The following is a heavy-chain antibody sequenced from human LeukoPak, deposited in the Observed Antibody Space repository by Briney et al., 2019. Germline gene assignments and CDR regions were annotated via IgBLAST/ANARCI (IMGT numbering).Heavy chain of an antibody. CDR2: IWYDGSNK. V-gene: IGHV3-33*06. J-gene: IGHJ5*02. Sequence: GGSLRLSCAASGFTFSSYSMNWVRQAPGKGLEWVAVIWYDGSNKYYADSVKGRFTISRDNSKNTLYLQMNSLRAEDTAVYYCAKENSGTNWFDPWGQGTLVTVSS. D-gene: IGHD1-26*01. CDR3: AKENSGTNWFDP. CDR1: GFTFSSYS.